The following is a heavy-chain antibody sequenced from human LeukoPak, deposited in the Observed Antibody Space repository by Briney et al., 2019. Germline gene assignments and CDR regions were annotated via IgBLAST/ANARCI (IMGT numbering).Heavy chain of an antibody. J-gene: IGHJ3*02. V-gene: IGHV3-48*01. CDR1: GFTFSSYS. CDR2: ISSSSSTI. CDR3: ARLGGSDAFDI. Sequence: GGSLRLSCAASGFTFSSYSMNWVRQAPGKGLEWVSYISSSSSTIYYADSVKGRFTISRDNAKSSLYLQMNSLRAEDTAVYYCARLGGSDAFDIWGQGTMVTVSS. D-gene: IGHD3-16*01.